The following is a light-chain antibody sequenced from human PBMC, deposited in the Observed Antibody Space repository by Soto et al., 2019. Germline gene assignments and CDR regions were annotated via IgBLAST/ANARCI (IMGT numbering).Light chain of an antibody. CDR2: KAS. V-gene: IGKV1-5*03. J-gene: IGKJ3*01. Sequence: DIQMTQSPSTLSASVGDRVTITCRASQNINNWLAWYQQKPGKAPKLLIYKASTLESGVPSRFSGSGFGTEFTITISSLQPDDFETYYCQQYNTYSFTFGPGAKVDIK. CDR1: QNINNW. CDR3: QQYNTYSFT.